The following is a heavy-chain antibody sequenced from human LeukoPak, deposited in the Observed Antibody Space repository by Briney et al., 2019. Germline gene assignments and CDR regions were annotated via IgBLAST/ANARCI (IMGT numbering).Heavy chain of an antibody. J-gene: IGHJ4*02. Sequence: PGGSLRLSCAAPGFTFSSYGMHWVRQAPGKGLEWVAVISYDRSKTYYADSVKGRFTISSDNSKNTLYLQMNSLRAEDTAVYFCAKDQGYDILTGYSDYWGQGTLVTVSS. V-gene: IGHV3-30*18. CDR1: GFTFSSYG. CDR2: ISYDRSKT. D-gene: IGHD3-9*01. CDR3: AKDQGYDILTGYSDY.